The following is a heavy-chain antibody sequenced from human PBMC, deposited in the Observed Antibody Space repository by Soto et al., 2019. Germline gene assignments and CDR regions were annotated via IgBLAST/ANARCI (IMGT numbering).Heavy chain of an antibody. Sequence: GGSLRLSCAASGFTFSDYYMSWIRQAPGKGLEWVSYISSSGSTIYYVDSVKGRFTISRDNAKNSLYLQMNSLRAEDTAVYYCARDYFRLGLQAPQYFDYWGQGTMVTVS. V-gene: IGHV3-11*01. CDR2: ISSSGSTI. J-gene: IGHJ4*02. CDR1: GFTFSDYY. D-gene: IGHD3-16*01. CDR3: ARDYFRLGLQAPQYFDY.